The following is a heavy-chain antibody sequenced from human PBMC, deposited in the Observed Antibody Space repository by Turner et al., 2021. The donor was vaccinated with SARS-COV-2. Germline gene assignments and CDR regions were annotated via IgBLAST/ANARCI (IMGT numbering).Heavy chain of an antibody. CDR2: FDPEDGET. V-gene: IGHV1-24*01. Sequence: QVQLVPSGAEVQKPGAPVKVACKVSGYTFTGLSMHWVRQAPGKGLEWMGGFDPEDGETIYAQKFQGRVTMTEDTSTDTAYVELSSLRSEDTAVYYCATGVAVTGTPSAYYYYYGMDVWGQGTTVTVSS. CDR1: GYTFTGLS. CDR3: ATGVAVTGTPSAYYYYYGMDV. D-gene: IGHD6-19*01. J-gene: IGHJ6*02.